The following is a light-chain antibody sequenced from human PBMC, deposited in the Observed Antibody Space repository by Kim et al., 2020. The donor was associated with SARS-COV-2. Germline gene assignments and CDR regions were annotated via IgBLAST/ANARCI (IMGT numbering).Light chain of an antibody. J-gene: IGKJ1*01. CDR3: QQYNNWWT. Sequence: EIVMTQSPATLSVSPGERATLSCRASQSVSSNLAWYQQKPGQAPRLLMYGASTRATGIPARFSGSGSGTEFTLTISSLQSEDSAVYYCQQYNNWWTFGQGTKVDIK. V-gene: IGKV3-15*01. CDR1: QSVSSN. CDR2: GAS.